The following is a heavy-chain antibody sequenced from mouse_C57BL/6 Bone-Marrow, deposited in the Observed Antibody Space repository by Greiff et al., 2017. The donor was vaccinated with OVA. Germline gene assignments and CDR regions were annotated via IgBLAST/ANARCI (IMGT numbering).Heavy chain of an antibody. CDR2: IDPENGDT. CDR1: GFNITDDY. Sequence: EVQLQQSGAELVRPGASVKLSCTASGFNITDDYMHWVKQRPEQGLEWIGWIDPENGDTEYASKFQGKATITADTSSNPAYLQLSSLTSEDTAVYYCTVHYDGSSSAWFAYWGQGTLVTVSA. V-gene: IGHV14-4*01. J-gene: IGHJ3*01. CDR3: TVHYDGSSSAWFAY. D-gene: IGHD1-1*01.